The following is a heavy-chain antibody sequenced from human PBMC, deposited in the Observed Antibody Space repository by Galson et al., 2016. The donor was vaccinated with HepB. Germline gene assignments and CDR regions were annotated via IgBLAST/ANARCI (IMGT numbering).Heavy chain of an antibody. V-gene: IGHV4-39*07. CDR2: ISYSGST. J-gene: IGHJ4*02. CDR1: GGSISRSNSY. D-gene: IGHD4-17*01. Sequence: SETLSLTCTVSGGSISRSNSYWVWIRQSPGKGLEWIGSISYSGSTYYTPSLKSRVTMSVDTSQNQFSLTLSSVTAADTAVYYCVRATQPQRRLTVTTRWPQIFDHWGQGALVTVSP. CDR3: VRATQPQRRLTVTTRWPQIFDH.